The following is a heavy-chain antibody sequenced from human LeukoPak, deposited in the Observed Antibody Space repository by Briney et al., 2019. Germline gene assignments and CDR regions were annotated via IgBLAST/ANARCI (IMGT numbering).Heavy chain of an antibody. J-gene: IGHJ4*02. D-gene: IGHD2-2*01. CDR1: GYSISSGYY. Sequence: SETLSLTCTVSGYSISSGYYWGWIRQPPGKGLGWIGSIYHSGSTYYNPSLKSRVTISVDTSKNQFSLKLSSVTAADTAVYYCARKYQLLSATDYWGQGTLVTVSS. CDR3: ARKYQLLSATDY. V-gene: IGHV4-38-2*02. CDR2: IYHSGST.